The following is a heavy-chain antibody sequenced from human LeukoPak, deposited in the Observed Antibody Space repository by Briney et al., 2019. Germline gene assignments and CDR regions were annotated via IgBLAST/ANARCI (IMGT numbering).Heavy chain of an antibody. V-gene: IGHV3-74*01. Sequence: GGSLRLSCAVSGFTFSSYWMHWVRQAPGKGLVWVSRIDRDGSRINYADSVKGRFTISRDNGKNTLFLQMNTLRAEDTAVYYCARDSDKNYDFWSGYYTGANWFDPWGQGTLVTVSS. CDR3: ARDSDKNYDFWSGYYTGANWFDP. CDR2: IDRDGSRI. J-gene: IGHJ5*02. CDR1: GFTFSSYW. D-gene: IGHD3-3*01.